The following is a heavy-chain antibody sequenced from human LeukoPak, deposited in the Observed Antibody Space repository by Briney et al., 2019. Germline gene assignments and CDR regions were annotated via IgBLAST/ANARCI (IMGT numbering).Heavy chain of an antibody. CDR2: ITPIFGTA. CDR1: GGTFSSYA. J-gene: IGHJ6*03. CDR3: ARSYSSGEGYSRGGYYYYYMDV. Sequence: SVKVSCKASGGTFSSYAISWVRQAPGQGLEWMGGITPIFGTANYAQKFQGRVTITTDESTSTAYMELSSLRSEDTAVYYCARSYSSGEGYSRGGYYYYYMDVWGKGTTVTVSS. V-gene: IGHV1-69*05. D-gene: IGHD6-25*01.